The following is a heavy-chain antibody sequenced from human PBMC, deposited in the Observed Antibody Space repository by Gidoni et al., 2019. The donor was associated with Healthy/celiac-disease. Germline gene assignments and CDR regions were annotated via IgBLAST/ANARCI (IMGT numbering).Heavy chain of an antibody. Sequence: QVQLQQWGAGLLKPSETLSLTCAVYGGSFSGYYWSWIRQPPGKGLEWIGEINHSGSTNYNPSLKSRVTISVDTSKNQFSLKLSSVTAADTAVYYCARGGRWLQFPFSYSRHATYYFDYWGQGTLVTVSS. CDR1: GGSFSGYY. CDR3: ARGGRWLQFPFSYSRHATYYFDY. CDR2: INHSGST. J-gene: IGHJ4*02. V-gene: IGHV4-34*01. D-gene: IGHD5-12*01.